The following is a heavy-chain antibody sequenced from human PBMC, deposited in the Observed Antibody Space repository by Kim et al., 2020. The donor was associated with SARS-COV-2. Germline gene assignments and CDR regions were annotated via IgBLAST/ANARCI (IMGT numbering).Heavy chain of an antibody. D-gene: IGHD3-10*01. CDR3: ARVPMPYGSGTLFDY. J-gene: IGHJ4*02. V-gene: IGHV4-31*03. Sequence: SETLSLTCTVSGGSISSGGYYWSWIRQHPGKGLEWIGYIYYSGSTYYNPSLKSRVTISVDTSKNQFSLKLSSVTAADTAVYYCARVPMPYGSGTLFDYWGQGTLVTVSS. CDR2: IYYSGST. CDR1: GGSISSGGYY.